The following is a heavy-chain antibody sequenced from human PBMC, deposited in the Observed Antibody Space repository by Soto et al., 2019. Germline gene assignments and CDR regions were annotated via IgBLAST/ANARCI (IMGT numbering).Heavy chain of an antibody. CDR1: GGSISSYY. CDR2: IYYSGST. V-gene: IGHV4-59*12. J-gene: IGHJ3*02. CDR3: AREYCSGGSCYFGAFDI. D-gene: IGHD2-15*01. Sequence: PSETLSLTCTVSGGSISSYYWSWIRQPPGKGLEWIGYIYYSGSTNYNPSLKSRVTISVDTSKNQFSLKLSSVTAADTAVYYCAREYCSGGSCYFGAFDIWGDATMVSVSS.